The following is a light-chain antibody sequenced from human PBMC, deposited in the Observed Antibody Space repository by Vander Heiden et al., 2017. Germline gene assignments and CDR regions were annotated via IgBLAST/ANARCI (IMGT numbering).Light chain of an antibody. V-gene: IGLV1-40*01. Sequence: QSLLTQPPSVSGATGQPVIISCTGSSSNIGADYDVHWYQHLPGTAPKLLIYGNTLRASGVPDRFSGSKSATSASLAITGLQAEDEADYYCQSFDSGLGVIFGGGTRLTV. CDR3: QSFDSGLGVI. J-gene: IGLJ2*01. CDR2: GNT. CDR1: SSNIGADYD.